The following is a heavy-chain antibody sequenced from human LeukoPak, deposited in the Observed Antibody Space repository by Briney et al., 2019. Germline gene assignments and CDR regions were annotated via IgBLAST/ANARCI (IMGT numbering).Heavy chain of an antibody. Sequence: SGTLSLTCTVSGDSISNSNSRWDWIRQPPGKGLEWIGAVTYSGTAFYNPSLKSRVTMFVDTSMNQFSLKLNSVTAADSAMYFCARTQLGIAVDHWGQGTLVTVSS. CDR1: GDSISNSNSR. D-gene: IGHD7-27*01. CDR3: ARTQLGIAVDH. V-gene: IGHV4-39*01. CDR2: VTYSGTA. J-gene: IGHJ4*02.